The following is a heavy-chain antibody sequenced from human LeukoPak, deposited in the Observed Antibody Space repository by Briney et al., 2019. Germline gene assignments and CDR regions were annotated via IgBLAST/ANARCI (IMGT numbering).Heavy chain of an antibody. Sequence: GGSLGLSCAASGFTFSRYWMSWVRQAPGKGLEWVANIKQDGSEKYYVDSVKGRFTISRDNAKNSLYLQMNSLRAEDTAVYYFARLLVYNSGGEAFDHWGQGTLVTVSS. CDR3: ARLLVYNSGGEAFDH. V-gene: IGHV3-7*01. CDR2: IKQDGSEK. CDR1: GFTFSRYW. J-gene: IGHJ4*02. D-gene: IGHD1-20*01.